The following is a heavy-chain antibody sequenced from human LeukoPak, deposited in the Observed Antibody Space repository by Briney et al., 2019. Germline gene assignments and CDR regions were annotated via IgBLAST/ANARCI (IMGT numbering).Heavy chain of an antibody. CDR1: GGTFSSYA. V-gene: IGHV1-69*13. D-gene: IGHD6-13*01. J-gene: IGHJ5*02. CDR3: ARHSSSYYSRIDP. Sequence: SVKVSCKASGGTFSSYAISWVRQAPGQGREWMGGIITIFGTTNYAHKFQGRVTITADESTSTAYMELSSLRAEDTAVYYCARHSSSYYSRIDPWGQGTLVTVSS. CDR2: IITIFGTT.